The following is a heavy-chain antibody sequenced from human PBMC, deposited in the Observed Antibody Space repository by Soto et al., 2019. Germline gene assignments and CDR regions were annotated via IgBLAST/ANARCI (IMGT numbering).Heavy chain of an antibody. Sequence: GGSLRLSCEASGCNFKKFAMGWVRQAPGEGLEWVSGISCCGGSTFYADSVKGRFSLARDDSKNTLSLQLNSLRVEDTAHYYCAKADGEQWLIPHLDNWGQGTQVTVSS. CDR1: GCNFKKFA. V-gene: IGHV3-23*01. D-gene: IGHD6-19*01. J-gene: IGHJ1*01. CDR3: AKADGEQWLIPHLDN. CDR2: ISCCGGST.